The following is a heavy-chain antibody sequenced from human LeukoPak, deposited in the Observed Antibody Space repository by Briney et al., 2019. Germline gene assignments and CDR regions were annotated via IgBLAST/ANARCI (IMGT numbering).Heavy chain of an antibody. CDR2: IWYDGSNK. D-gene: IGHD6-19*01. CDR1: GFTFSSYG. Sequence: GRSLRLSCAASGFTFSSYGMHWVRQAPGKGLEWVAVIWYDGSNKYYADSVKGRFTISRDNSKNTLYLQMNSLRAEDTAVYYCATTLYSSGWYPSFDYRGQGTLVTVSS. J-gene: IGHJ4*02. CDR3: ATTLYSSGWYPSFDY. V-gene: IGHV3-33*01.